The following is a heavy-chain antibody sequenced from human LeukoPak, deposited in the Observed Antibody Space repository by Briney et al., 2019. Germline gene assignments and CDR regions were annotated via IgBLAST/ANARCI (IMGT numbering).Heavy chain of an antibody. CDR1: GFTFSSYW. J-gene: IGHJ4*02. CDR2: IKQDGSEK. CDR3: ARGAYYYDSSGYWDQIYFDY. Sequence: GGSLRLSCAASGFTFSSYWMSWARQAPGKGLEWVANIKQDGSEKYYVDSVKGRFTISRDNAKNSLYLQMNSLRAEDTAVYYCARGAYYYDSSGYWDQIYFDYWGQGTLVTVSS. D-gene: IGHD3-22*01. V-gene: IGHV3-7*01.